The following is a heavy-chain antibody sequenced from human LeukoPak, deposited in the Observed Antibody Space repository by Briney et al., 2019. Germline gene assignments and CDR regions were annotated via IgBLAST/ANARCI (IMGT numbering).Heavy chain of an antibody. V-gene: IGHV3-30*03. J-gene: IGHJ4*02. CDR2: ISYDGSDK. CDR1: GFTFSNNA. Sequence: GGSLRLSCTASGFTFSNNAMHWVRQAPGKGLEWVAFISYDGSDKFYADSVRGRFTISRDNSKNTLFVQMNSLRAEDTAVYYSAREHGSSGSSSFDCWGLGTLVSVSS. D-gene: IGHD1-26*01. CDR3: AREHGSSGSSSFDC.